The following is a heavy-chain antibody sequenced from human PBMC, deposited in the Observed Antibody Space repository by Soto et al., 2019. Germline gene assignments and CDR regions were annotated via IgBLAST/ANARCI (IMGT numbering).Heavy chain of an antibody. CDR3: ARVASSGYPYYYYGMDV. V-gene: IGHV4-4*07. J-gene: IGHJ6*02. CDR2: IYTSGST. Sequence: QVQLQESGPGLVKPSETLSLTCTVSGGSISSYYWSWIRQPAGKGLEWIGRIYTSGSTNYKPSLKSRGTMSVDTSKNQFSLKLSCVTAADTAVYYCARVASSGYPYYYYGMDVWGQGTTVTVSS. D-gene: IGHD3-22*01. CDR1: GGSISSYY.